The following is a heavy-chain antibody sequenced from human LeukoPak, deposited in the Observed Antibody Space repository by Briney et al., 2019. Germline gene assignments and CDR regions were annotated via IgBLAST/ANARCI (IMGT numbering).Heavy chain of an antibody. V-gene: IGHV4-59*01. CDR3: ARAYWNYYYMDV. J-gene: IGHJ6*03. D-gene: IGHD1-1*01. CDR2: IYYSGST. Sequence: PSETLPLTCTVSGGSISSYYWSWIRQPPGKGLEWIGYIYYSGSTNYNPSLKSRVTISVDTSKNQFSLRLSSVTAADTAVYYCARAYWNYYYMDVWGKGTTVTISS. CDR1: GGSISSYY.